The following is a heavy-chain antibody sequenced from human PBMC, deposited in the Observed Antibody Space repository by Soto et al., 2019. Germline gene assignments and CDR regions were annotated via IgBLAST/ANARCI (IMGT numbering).Heavy chain of an antibody. Sequence: EVQLVEAGGGLVQPGGSLRLSCVASGFIFNSYSMNWVRQAPGKGLEWISYINSVSTSVFYADSVKGRFTISRDNAKNSLYLQMNSLRAEDTAVYYCASSASPDAYWGQGTLVTVSS. CDR1: GFIFNSYS. V-gene: IGHV3-48*01. J-gene: IGHJ4*02. D-gene: IGHD1-26*01. CDR3: ASSASPDAY. CDR2: INSVSTSV.